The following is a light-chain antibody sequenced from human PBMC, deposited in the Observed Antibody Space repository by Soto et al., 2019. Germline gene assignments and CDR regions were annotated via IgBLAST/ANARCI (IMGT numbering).Light chain of an antibody. Sequence: QSALTQPASVSESPGQSITISCTGTSSDVGGYNYVSWYQQHPGKAPKLMIYDVSSRPSGVSNRFSGSKSGNTASLTISGLQAEDEADYYCSSYTSSSSLNYVFGTGTKVTVL. CDR3: SSYTSSSSLNYV. CDR2: DVS. CDR1: SSDVGGYNY. V-gene: IGLV2-14*01. J-gene: IGLJ1*01.